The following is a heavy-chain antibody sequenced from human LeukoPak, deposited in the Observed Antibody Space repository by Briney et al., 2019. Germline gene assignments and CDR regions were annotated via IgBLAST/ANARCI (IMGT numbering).Heavy chain of an antibody. CDR3: ARGQLPRGEGSSSWYLSPYYYYGMDV. CDR2: INHSGST. V-gene: IGHV4-34*01. D-gene: IGHD6-13*01. CDR1: GGSFSGYY. Sequence: SETLSLTCAVYGGSFSGYYWSWIRQPPGKGLEWIGEINHSGSTNYNPSLKSRVTISVDTSKNQFSLKLSSVTAEDTAVYYCARGQLPRGEGSSSWYLSPYYYYGMDVWGQGTTVTVSS. J-gene: IGHJ6*02.